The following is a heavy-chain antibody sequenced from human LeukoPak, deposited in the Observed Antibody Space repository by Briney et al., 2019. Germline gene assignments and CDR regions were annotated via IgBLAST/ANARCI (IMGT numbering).Heavy chain of an antibody. V-gene: IGHV3-7*02. CDR3: ARLIGWSRFDP. D-gene: IGHD6-19*01. J-gene: IGHJ5*02. Sequence: GRSLRLSCAASGFTLSNYWKSWVRQAPGKGLEWVANINQDESAKYYVDSVKGRFTISRDNAENSLYLQMNSLRAEDTAVFYCARLIGWSRFDPWGQGALVTVSS. CDR1: GFTLSNYW. CDR2: INQDESAK.